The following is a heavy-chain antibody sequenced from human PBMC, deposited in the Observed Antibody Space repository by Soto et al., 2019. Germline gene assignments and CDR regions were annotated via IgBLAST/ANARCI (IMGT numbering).Heavy chain of an antibody. J-gene: IGHJ4*02. Sequence: QVHLQESGPGLVRPSETLSLTCTVSGDSVGSGSYYWTWVRQPPGKGLEFVGHIYHTGSTNYNPSLMNRPTLAVDTSKNHFSLRLRSVTAADTAMYYCARAGAFGDTPMVVFHWGQGVLATVSS. CDR1: GDSVGSGSYY. CDR2: IYHTGST. D-gene: IGHD5-18*01. CDR3: ARAGAFGDTPMVVFH. V-gene: IGHV4-61*03.